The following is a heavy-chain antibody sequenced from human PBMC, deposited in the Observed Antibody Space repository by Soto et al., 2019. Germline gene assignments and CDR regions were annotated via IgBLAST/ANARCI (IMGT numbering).Heavy chain of an antibody. CDR1: GGFTSTNNW. CDR2: AYHSGST. J-gene: IGHJ4*02. D-gene: IGHD3-10*01. CDR3: ARSPPSSYYGGSGTFDY. V-gene: IGHV4-4*02. Sequence: QLQLQESGPGLVRPSGTLSLTCAVSGGFTSTNNWWSWVRQPPGKGLEWIGDAYHSGSTEYNPSLKSRVSISVDKSKNQISLKLTSATAADTAVYYCARSPPSSYYGGSGTFDYWGQGHLVNVSS.